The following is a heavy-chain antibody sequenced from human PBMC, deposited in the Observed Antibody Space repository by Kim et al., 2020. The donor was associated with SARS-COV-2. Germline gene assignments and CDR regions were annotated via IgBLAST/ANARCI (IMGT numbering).Heavy chain of an antibody. CDR1: GYTFTSYG. CDR3: ARDRIPYDSSGYSPLDY. V-gene: IGHV1-18*01. Sequence: ASVKVSCKASGYTFTSYGISWVRQAPGQGLEWMGWISAYNGNTNYAQKLQGRVTMTTDTSTSTAYMELRSLRSDDTAVYYCARDRIPYDSSGYSPLDYWGQGTLVTVSS. J-gene: IGHJ4*02. CDR2: ISAYNGNT. D-gene: IGHD3-22*01.